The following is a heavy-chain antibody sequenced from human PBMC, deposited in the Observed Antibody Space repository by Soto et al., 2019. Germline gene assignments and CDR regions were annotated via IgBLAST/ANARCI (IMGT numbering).Heavy chain of an antibody. D-gene: IGHD3-10*01. V-gene: IGHV4-34*01. Sequence: QVQLQQWGAGLLKPSETLSLTCAVYGGSFSGYYWSWIRQPPGKGLEWIGEINHSGSTNYNPSLKSRVPIXXDXSXXHVFLKLSSVTAADTAVYYCARVPTLWFGRAQFDPWGQGTLVTVSS. CDR3: ARVPTLWFGRAQFDP. CDR1: GGSFSGYY. J-gene: IGHJ5*02. CDR2: INHSGST.